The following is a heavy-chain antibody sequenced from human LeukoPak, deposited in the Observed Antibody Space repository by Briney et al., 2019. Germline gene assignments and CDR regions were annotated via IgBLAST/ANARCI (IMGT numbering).Heavy chain of an antibody. CDR1: GFTFSSYS. D-gene: IGHD2-2*01. CDR2: TSSSSSYI. J-gene: IGHJ6*03. V-gene: IGHV3-21*01. CDR3: ARQPGYQLLSYYMDV. Sequence: GGSLRLSCAASGFTFSSYSMNWVRQAPGKGLEWVSSTSSSSSYIYYADSVKGRFTISRDNAKNSLYLQMNSLRAEDTAVYYCARQPGYQLLSYYMDVWGKGTTVTVSS.